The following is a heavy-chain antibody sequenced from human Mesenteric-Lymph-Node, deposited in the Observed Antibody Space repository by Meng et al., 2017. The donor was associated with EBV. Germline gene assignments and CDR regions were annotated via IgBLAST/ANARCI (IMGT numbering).Heavy chain of an antibody. J-gene: IGHJ4*02. CDR2: ISAYNGNT. CDR3: ARDIVGASDFDY. Sequence: QVQLAQAGAEVKKPGASVKVSFKASGYTFTSNGISWVRQAPGQGLEWMGWISAYNGNTNYAQKLQGRVTMTTDTSTSTAYMELRSLRSDDTAVYYCARDIVGASDFDYWGQGTLVTVSS. V-gene: IGHV1-18*01. D-gene: IGHD1-26*01. CDR1: GYTFTSNG.